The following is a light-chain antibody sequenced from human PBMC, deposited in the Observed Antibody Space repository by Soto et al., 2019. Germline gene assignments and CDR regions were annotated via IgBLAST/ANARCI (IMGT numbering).Light chain of an antibody. CDR3: QERSGWLT. J-gene: IGKJ4*01. CDR1: QTVRNNY. CDR2: DAS. Sequence: EFVLTQSPGTLSLSPGERATLSCRASQTVRNNYLAWYQQKPGQAPRLLIYDASSRATGIPDRFSGGGSGTDFTLTISRLEPEDFAVYYCQERSGWLTFGEGTKVDIK. V-gene: IGKV3D-20*02.